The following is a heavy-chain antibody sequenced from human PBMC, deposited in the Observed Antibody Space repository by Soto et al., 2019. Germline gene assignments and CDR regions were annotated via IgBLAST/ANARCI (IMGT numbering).Heavy chain of an antibody. V-gene: IGHV4-39*01. CDR3: ARHKDDISTGYPNWFDP. Sequence: SETLSLTCTVSGGSISSSSYYWGWIRQPPGKGLEWIGSIYYSGSTYYNPSLKSRVTISVDTSKNQFSLKLSSVTAADTAVYYCARHKDDISTGYPNWFDPWGQGTLVTVSS. CDR1: GGSISSSSYY. CDR2: IYYSGST. D-gene: IGHD3-9*01. J-gene: IGHJ5*02.